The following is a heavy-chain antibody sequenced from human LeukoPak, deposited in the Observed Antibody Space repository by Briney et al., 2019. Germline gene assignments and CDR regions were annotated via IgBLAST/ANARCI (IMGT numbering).Heavy chain of an antibody. CDR2: ISNDGSHK. D-gene: IGHD2-2*01. CDR1: GFTFSRYG. Sequence: GGSLRLSCAASGFTFSRYGMHWVRQAPGKGLEWVAVISNDGSHKDSADSVKGRFTISRDNSKNTLHLQMNSLRPEDTAVYYCAKANHPSIVVVAYYYYGMDVWGRGTTVTVSS. J-gene: IGHJ6*04. CDR3: AKANHPSIVVVAYYYYGMDV. V-gene: IGHV3-30*18.